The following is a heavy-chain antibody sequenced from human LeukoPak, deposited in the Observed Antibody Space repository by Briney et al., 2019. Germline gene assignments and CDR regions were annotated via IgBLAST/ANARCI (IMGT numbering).Heavy chain of an antibody. Sequence: SETLSLTCAVSGGSISSGGYYWSWIRQPPGKGLEWIGEINHSGSTNYNPSLKSRVTISVDTSKNQFSLKLSSVTAADTAVYYCARVVPGGRLDYWGQGTLVTVSS. CDR1: GGSISSGGYY. V-gene: IGHV4-34*01. CDR2: INHSGST. D-gene: IGHD3-10*01. CDR3: ARVVPGGRLDY. J-gene: IGHJ4*02.